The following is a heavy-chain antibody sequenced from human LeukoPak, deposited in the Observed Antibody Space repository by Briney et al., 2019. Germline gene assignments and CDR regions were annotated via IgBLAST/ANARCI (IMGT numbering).Heavy chain of an antibody. V-gene: IGHV4-34*01. Sequence: SETLSLTCAVYGGSFSGYYWSWIRQPPGKGLEWIGEINHSGSTNYNPSLKSRVTISVDTSKNQFSLKLSSVTAADTAVYYCARGNRAYYGGDCYSDDYWGQGTLVTVSS. D-gene: IGHD2-21*02. J-gene: IGHJ4*02. CDR2: INHSGST. CDR3: ARGNRAYYGGDCYSDDY. CDR1: GGSFSGYY.